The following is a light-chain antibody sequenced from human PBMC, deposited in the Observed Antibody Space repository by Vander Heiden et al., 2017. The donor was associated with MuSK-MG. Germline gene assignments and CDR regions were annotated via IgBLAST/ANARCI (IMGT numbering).Light chain of an antibody. J-gene: IGLJ1*01. CDR3: GSYTSSSTPYV. Sequence: QSALTQPASESGSPGQSITISCTGSSSDIGGYNFVSWYQQHPGKAPKLMISEVSNRPSGVSNRFSGSKSGNTASLTISGLQAEDEADYYCGSYTSSSTPYVFGTGTKVTVL. CDR2: EVS. V-gene: IGLV2-14*01. CDR1: SSDIGGYNF.